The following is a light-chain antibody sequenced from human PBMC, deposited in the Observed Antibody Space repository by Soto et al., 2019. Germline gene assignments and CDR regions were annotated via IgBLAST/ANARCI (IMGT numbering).Light chain of an antibody. CDR3: SSYGGNNNVL. J-gene: IGLJ2*01. CDR1: SSDVGHYIY. CDR2: EVS. V-gene: IGLV2-8*01. Sequence: QSALTQPPSASGSPGQSVTISCTGTSSDVGHYIYVSWYQHHPGKAPKLMIYEVSKRPSGVPDRFSGSKSGNTASLTVSGLQAEDEADYYCSSYGGNNNVLVGGGTKLTVL.